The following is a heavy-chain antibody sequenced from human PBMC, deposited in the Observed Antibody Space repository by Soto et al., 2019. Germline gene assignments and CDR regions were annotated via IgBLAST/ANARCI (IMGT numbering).Heavy chain of an antibody. J-gene: IGHJ6*02. CDR3: SGKLVVAAALLPPYYYYYYGMDV. Sequence: PGGSLRLSCAASGFTFSSYAMHWVRQAPGKGLEWVAVISYDGSNKYYADSVKGRFTISRDNSKNTLYLQMNSLRAEDTAVYYCSGKLVVAAALLPPYYYYYYGMDVWGQGTTVTVSS. V-gene: IGHV3-30-3*01. CDR1: GFTFSSYA. D-gene: IGHD2-15*01. CDR2: ISYDGSNK.